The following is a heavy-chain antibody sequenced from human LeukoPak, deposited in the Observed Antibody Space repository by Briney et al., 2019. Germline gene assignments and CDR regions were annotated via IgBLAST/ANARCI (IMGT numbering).Heavy chain of an antibody. V-gene: IGHV4-39*07. J-gene: IGHJ5*02. CDR2: IYYSGST. CDR1: GGSISTSSYY. D-gene: IGHD2-2*01. Sequence: PSETLSLTCTVSGGSISTSSYYWGWIRQPPGKGLECIGNIYYSGSTYYNPSLKSRVTISVDTSKNQFSLKLSSVTAADTAVYYCARVPFDCSSTSCYSIKSGWFDPWGQGTLVTVSS. CDR3: ARVPFDCSSTSCYSIKSGWFDP.